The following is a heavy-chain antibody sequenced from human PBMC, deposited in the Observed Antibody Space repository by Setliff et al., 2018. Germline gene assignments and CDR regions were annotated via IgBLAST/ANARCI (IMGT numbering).Heavy chain of an antibody. J-gene: IGHJ4*02. CDR3: ARTGHCGGDCYGFDY. CDR1: GYTFTGYY. V-gene: IGHV1-2*02. D-gene: IGHD2-21*02. Sequence: GASVKVSCKASGYTFTGYYMHWVRQAPGQGLEWMGWINPNSGGTNYAQKFQGRVTMTRETSISTAYMELSRLRSDDTAVYYCARTGHCGGDCYGFDYWGQGTLVTVSS. CDR2: INPNSGGT.